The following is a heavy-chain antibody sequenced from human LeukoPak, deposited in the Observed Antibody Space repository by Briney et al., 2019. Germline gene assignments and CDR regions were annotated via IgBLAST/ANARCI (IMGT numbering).Heavy chain of an antibody. V-gene: IGHV1-2*04. CDR1: GYTFTGYY. CDR2: INPNSGGT. Sequence: ASVKVSCKASGYTFTGYYMHWVRQAPGQGLEWMGWINPNSGGTNYAQKFQGWVTMTRDTSISTAYMELSRLRSDDTAVYYCARDGKRDTPVWWLRDYYYYGMDVWGQGTTVTVSS. CDR3: ARDGKRDTPVWWLRDYYYYGMDV. D-gene: IGHD5-12*01. J-gene: IGHJ6*02.